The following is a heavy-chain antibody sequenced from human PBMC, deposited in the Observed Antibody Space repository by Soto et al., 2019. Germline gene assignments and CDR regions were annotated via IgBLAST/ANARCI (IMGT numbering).Heavy chain of an antibody. Sequence: QVQLQESGPGLVKPSQTLSLTCTVSGGSISSGDYYWSWIRQPPGKGLEWIGYISYSGSTYYNPSLKSRVTISVDTSKHQFSLKLSSVTAADTAVYYCARERAAGWDNWFDPWGQGTLVTVSS. D-gene: IGHD6-13*01. J-gene: IGHJ5*02. CDR2: ISYSGST. CDR3: ARERAAGWDNWFDP. V-gene: IGHV4-30-4*01. CDR1: GGSISSGDYY.